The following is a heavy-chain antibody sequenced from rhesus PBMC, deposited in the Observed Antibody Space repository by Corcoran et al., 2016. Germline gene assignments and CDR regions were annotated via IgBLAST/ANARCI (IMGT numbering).Heavy chain of an antibody. D-gene: IGHD4-23*01. CDR3: ARASGSYSRDAFDF. V-gene: IGHV4S10*01. J-gene: IGHJ3*01. CDR2: IYGSTTNT. CDR1: GGSISDSYR. Sequence: QVQLQESGPGVVKPSETLSLTCAVSGGSISDSYRWSWIRQPPGKGLEWIGYIYGSTTNTNYNPSLKSRVTSSKDTSKNQFSLKLSSVTAADTAVYYCARASGSYSRDAFDFWGQGLRVTVSS.